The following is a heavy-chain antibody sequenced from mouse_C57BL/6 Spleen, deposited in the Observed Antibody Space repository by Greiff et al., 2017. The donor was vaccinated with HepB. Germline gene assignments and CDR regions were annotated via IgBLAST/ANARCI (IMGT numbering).Heavy chain of an antibody. J-gene: IGHJ2*01. CDR3: ARDGGDGNYGEVYFDY. D-gene: IGHD2-1*01. CDR2: INYDGSST. Sequence: VQLKESEGGLVQPGSSMKLSCTASGFTFSDYYMAWVRQVPEKGLEWVANINYDGSSTYYLDSLKSRFIISRDNAKNILYLQMSSLKSEDTATYYCARDGGDGNYGEVYFDYWGQGTTLTVSS. V-gene: IGHV5-16*01. CDR1: GFTFSDYY.